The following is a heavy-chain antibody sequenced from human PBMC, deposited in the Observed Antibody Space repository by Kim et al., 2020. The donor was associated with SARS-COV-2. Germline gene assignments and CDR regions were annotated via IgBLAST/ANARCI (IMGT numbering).Heavy chain of an antibody. CDR3: AKDQSGNYYYYSGMDV. J-gene: IGHJ6*02. Sequence: GGSLRLSCVASGFMFSSHAMTWVRQAPGKGLERVSIISGGGDITYYADSVKGPFTVSRDNSKNTLYLQMNSLRAEDTALYFCAKDQSGNYYYYSGMDVWGPGTTVTVSS. CDR1: GFMFSSHA. V-gene: IGHV3-23*01. D-gene: IGHD1-26*01. CDR2: ISGGGDIT.